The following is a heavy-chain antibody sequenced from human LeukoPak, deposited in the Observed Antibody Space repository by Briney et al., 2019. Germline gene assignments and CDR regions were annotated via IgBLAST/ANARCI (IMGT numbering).Heavy chain of an antibody. CDR2: IYSGGST. D-gene: IGHD3-22*01. CDR1: GFTFSSYA. V-gene: IGHV3-53*01. CDR3: ARLPGPSDTSGYLDY. J-gene: IGHJ4*02. Sequence: GGSLRLSCAASGFTFSSYAMSWVRQAPGKGLEWVSVIYSGGSTYYADSVKGRFTISRDNSKNTLYLQMNSLRAEDTAVYYCARLPGPSDTSGYLDYWGQGTLVTVSS.